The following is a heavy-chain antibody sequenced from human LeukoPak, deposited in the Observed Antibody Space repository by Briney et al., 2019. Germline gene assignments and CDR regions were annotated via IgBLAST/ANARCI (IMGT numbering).Heavy chain of an antibody. CDR3: AKDAPYDFWSGWGDV. CDR2: ISGDSDTT. CDR1: GFTFSNYG. V-gene: IGHV3-23*01. D-gene: IGHD3-3*01. Sequence: GGSLRLYCATSGFTFSNYGMSWVRQAPGTGLEWVSLISGDSDTTYYADSVKGRFTISRDNSKNALYLQTNSLRVEDTAVYYCAKDAPYDFWSGWGDVWGQGTTVTVSS. J-gene: IGHJ6*02.